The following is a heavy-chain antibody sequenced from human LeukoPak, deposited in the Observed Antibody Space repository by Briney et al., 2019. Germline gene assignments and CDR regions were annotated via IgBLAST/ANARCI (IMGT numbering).Heavy chain of an antibody. CDR2: IENDGTGA. J-gene: IGHJ4*02. CDR3: VRGGFNGN. CDR1: GFTFSSDR. D-gene: IGHD2-8*01. V-gene: IGHV3-74*03. Sequence: LAGGSLRLSCIASGFTFSSDRMPWVRQVPGKGLVWVSRIENDGTGAVYADAVEGRFTISRDNAKNMLYLQMNSLRAEDTAVYYCVRGGFNGNWGQGTLVTVSS.